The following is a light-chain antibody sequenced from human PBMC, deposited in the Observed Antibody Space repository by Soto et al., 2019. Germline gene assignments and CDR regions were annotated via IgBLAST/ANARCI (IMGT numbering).Light chain of an antibody. CDR1: QSVSSSY. Sequence: EIVLTQSPGTLSLSPGERATLSCRASQSVSSSYLAWYQQKPGQAPRLLIYGASSRATGIPDRFSGSWSGTDFTLTISTLEPEDFAVYYCEQYGSSRQTFGHGTKVEI. V-gene: IGKV3-20*01. J-gene: IGKJ1*01. CDR2: GAS. CDR3: EQYGSSRQT.